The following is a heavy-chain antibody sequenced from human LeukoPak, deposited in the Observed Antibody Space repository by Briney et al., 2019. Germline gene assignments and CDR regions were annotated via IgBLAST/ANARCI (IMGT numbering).Heavy chain of an antibody. J-gene: IGHJ5*02. CDR1: GFTVSSNY. CDR2: IYSGGST. D-gene: IGHD3-10*01. V-gene: IGHV3-66*01. Sequence: PGGSLRLSCAASGFTVSSNYMSWVRQAPGKGLEGVSVIYSGGSTYYADSVTGRFTISRDNSKNTLYLQMNSLRAEDTAGYYCARDNFYGSGTHDPWGQGTLVTVSS. CDR3: ARDNFYGSGTHDP.